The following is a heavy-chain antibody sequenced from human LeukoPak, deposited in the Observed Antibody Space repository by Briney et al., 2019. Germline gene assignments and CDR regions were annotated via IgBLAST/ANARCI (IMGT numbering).Heavy chain of an antibody. CDR2: ISASGGST. V-gene: IGHV3-23*01. J-gene: IGHJ5*02. CDR3: AKEGGLFDSSGYSES. D-gene: IGHD3-22*01. CDR1: GFTFSSYA. Sequence: GGSLRLSCAASGFTFSSYAMSWVRQAPGKGLEWVSGISASGGSTYYADSVKGRFTISRDNSKNTLYLQMNSLGAEDTAVYYCAKEGGLFDSSGYSESWGQGTLVSVSS.